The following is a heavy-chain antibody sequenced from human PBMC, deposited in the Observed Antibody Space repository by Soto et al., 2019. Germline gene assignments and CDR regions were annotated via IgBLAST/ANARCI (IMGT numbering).Heavy chain of an antibody. CDR1: GYTFTRYD. CDR3: TRTLYGDNVDY. J-gene: IGHJ4*02. D-gene: IGHD4-17*01. CDR2: MNPNSGNT. Sequence: QVQLVQSVAEVKKPGASVKVSCKASGYTFTRYDINWVRQATGQGLEWMGWMNPNSGNTDYAQKFQGRVTMTSNTSISTAYMELSSLRSEDTAVYYCTRTLYGDNVDYWGQGTLVTVSS. V-gene: IGHV1-8*01.